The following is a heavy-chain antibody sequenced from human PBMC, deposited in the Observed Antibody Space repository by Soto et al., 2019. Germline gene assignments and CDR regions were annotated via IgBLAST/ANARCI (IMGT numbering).Heavy chain of an antibody. CDR3: ARELYDFWSGIPGWLAP. D-gene: IGHD3-3*01. Sequence: GASVKVSCKASGYTFTSYAMHWVRQAPGQRLEWMGWINAGNGNTKYSQKFQGRVTITRDTSASTAYMELSSLRSEDTAVYYCARELYDFWSGIPGWLAPWGQGTLVTVSS. CDR2: INAGNGNT. CDR1: GYTFTSYA. J-gene: IGHJ5*02. V-gene: IGHV1-3*01.